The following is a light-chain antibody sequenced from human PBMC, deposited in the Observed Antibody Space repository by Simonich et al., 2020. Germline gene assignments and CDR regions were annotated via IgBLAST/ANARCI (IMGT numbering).Light chain of an antibody. V-gene: IGKV2D-29*02. Sequence: DIVMTQTPLSLSVTPGQPASISCKSSQSLLHSDGKTYLYWYLQKPGQSPQLLIYEVSNRVSGVPDRFSGRGSGTDFTLKISRVEAEDVGVYYCMQSIQLPITFGQGTRLEIK. CDR2: EVS. CDR3: MQSIQLPIT. J-gene: IGKJ5*01. CDR1: QSLLHSDGKTY.